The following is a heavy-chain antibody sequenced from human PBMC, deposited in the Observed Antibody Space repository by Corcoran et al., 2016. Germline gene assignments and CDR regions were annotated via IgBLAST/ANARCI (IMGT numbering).Heavy chain of an antibody. V-gene: IGHV2-26*01. Sequence: QVTLKESGPVLVKPTETLTLTCTVSGFSLSNARMGVSWIRQPPGKALEWLAHIFSNDEKSYSTSLKSRLTISKDTSKSQVVLTMTNMDPVDTATYYCARTPPGGFWSGPSEYYYYGMDVWGQGTTVTVSS. CDR3: ARTPPGGFWSGPSEYYYYGMDV. CDR2: IFSNDEK. D-gene: IGHD3-3*01. CDR1: GFSLSNARMG. J-gene: IGHJ6*02.